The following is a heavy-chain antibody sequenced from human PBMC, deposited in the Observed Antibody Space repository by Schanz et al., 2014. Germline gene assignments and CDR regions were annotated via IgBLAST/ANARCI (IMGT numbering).Heavy chain of an antibody. V-gene: IGHV3-48*04. CDR1: GLIFSNYV. CDR2: IGNGGVTI. D-gene: IGHD3-10*01. CDR3: ARIGGSVFDY. J-gene: IGHJ4*02. Sequence: EVQLVQSGGGLVQPGGSLKLSCAASGLIFSNYVMSWVRQPPGRGLEWVSYIGNGGVTIYYADSVKGRFTISRDNSKNSLYLQMNSLRAEDTAVYYCARIGGSVFDYWAQGTLVTVSS.